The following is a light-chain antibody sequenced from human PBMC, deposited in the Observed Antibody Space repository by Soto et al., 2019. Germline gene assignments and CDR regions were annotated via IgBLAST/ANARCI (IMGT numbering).Light chain of an antibody. Sequence: QSVLAQPRSVSGSPGQSVTISCTGTSSDVGRYNYVSWYQQHPGKAPKLMIYDVSKRPSGVPDRFSGSKSGNTASLTISGLQAEDEADYYCFPYAGRYIPYGFGTGTQVTXL. CDR2: DVS. J-gene: IGLJ1*01. V-gene: IGLV2-11*01. CDR3: FPYAGRYIPYG. CDR1: SSDVGRYNY.